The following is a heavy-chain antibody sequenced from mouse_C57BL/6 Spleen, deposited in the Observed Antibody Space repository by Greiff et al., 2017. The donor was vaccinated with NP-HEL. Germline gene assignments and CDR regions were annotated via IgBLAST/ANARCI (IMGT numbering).Heavy chain of an antibody. Sequence: LHPSVPELVKPGASVKISCKASGYAFSSSWMNWVKQRPGKGLEWIGRIYPGDGDTNYNGKFKGKATLTADKSSSTAYMQLSSLTSEDSAVYFCARSLNWDGYFDVWGTGTTVTVSS. V-gene: IGHV1-82*01. CDR2: IYPGDGDT. CDR1: GYAFSSSW. CDR3: ARSLNWDGYFDV. J-gene: IGHJ1*03. D-gene: IGHD4-1*01.